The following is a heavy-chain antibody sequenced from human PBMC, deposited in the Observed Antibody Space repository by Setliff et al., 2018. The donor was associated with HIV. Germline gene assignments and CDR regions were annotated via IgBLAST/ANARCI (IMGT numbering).Heavy chain of an antibody. CDR1: GYIFSDYY. CDR3: ARARKGDWNLSYWFDP. CDR2: INPNSGGT. Sequence: ASVKVSCKASGYIFSDYYIHWVRQTPGQGLEWMGRINPNSGGTDYAQEFQGRVTMTRDTFSSTAYMELSSLRSDDTAVYYCARARKGDWNLSYWFDPWGQGTVVTV. J-gene: IGHJ5*02. V-gene: IGHV1-2*06. D-gene: IGHD1-1*01.